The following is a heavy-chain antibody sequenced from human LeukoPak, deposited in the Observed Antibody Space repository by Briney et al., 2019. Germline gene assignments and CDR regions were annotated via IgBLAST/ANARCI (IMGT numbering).Heavy chain of an antibody. D-gene: IGHD6-6*01. CDR3: ARVGGSSSSEGLDY. CDR2: INTNTGNP. J-gene: IGHJ4*02. Sequence: EASVKVSCKASGYSFTNYAMNWVRQAPGQGLEWMGWINTNTGNPTYARGFTGRFVLSLDTSVSTACLQISSLKAEDTAVYYCARVGGSSSSEGLDYWGQGTLVTVSS. V-gene: IGHV7-4-1*02. CDR1: GYSFTNYA.